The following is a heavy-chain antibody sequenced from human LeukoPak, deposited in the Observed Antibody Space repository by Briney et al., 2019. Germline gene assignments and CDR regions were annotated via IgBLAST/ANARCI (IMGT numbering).Heavy chain of an antibody. J-gene: IGHJ4*02. D-gene: IGHD2-15*01. CDR3: ARGVRDIVLVIAASDC. V-gene: IGHV4-61*01. CDR2: IYYSGST. Sequence: SETLSLTCTVSGGSVSSGSYYWSWIRQPPGKGLEWIGYIYYSGSTNYNPSLKSRVTISVDTSKNQFSLKLSSVTAADTAVYYCARGVRDIVLVIAASDCWGQGTLVTVSS. CDR1: GGSVSSGSYY.